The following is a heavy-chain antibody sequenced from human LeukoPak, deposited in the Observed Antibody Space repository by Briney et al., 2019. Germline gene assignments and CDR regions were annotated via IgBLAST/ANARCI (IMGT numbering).Heavy chain of an antibody. Sequence: SETLSLTCTVSGGSISSYYWSWIRQPAGKGLEWIGRIYTSGSTYYNPSLKSRVTISVDTSKNQFSLKLSSVTAADTAVYYCARDRLGITMVRGERFSDYWGQGTLVTVSS. D-gene: IGHD3-10*01. J-gene: IGHJ4*02. CDR3: ARDRLGITMVRGERFSDY. CDR2: IYTSGST. CDR1: GGSISSYY. V-gene: IGHV4-4*07.